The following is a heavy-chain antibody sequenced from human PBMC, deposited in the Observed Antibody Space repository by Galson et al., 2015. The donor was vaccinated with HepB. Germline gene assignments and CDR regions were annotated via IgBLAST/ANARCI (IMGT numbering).Heavy chain of an antibody. D-gene: IGHD2-15*01. J-gene: IGHJ5*02. CDR1: GYTFTGYY. V-gene: IGHV1-2*02. Sequence: SVKVSCKASGYTFTGYYMHWVRQAPGQGLEWMGWINPNSGGTNYAQKFQGRVTMTRDTSISTAYMELSRLRSDDTAVYYCARDLVGYCSGGNLCVSVSFDPWGQGTLVTVSS. CDR2: INPNSGGT. CDR3: ARDLVGYCSGGNLCVSVSFDP.